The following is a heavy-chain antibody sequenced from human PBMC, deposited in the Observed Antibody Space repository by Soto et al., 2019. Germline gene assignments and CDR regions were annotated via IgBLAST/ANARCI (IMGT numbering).Heavy chain of an antibody. D-gene: IGHD4-17*01. CDR3: AHRGYGDYPRDNWFDP. J-gene: IGHJ5*02. CDR2: IYWNDDK. CDR1: GFSLSTGGLG. V-gene: IGHV2-5*01. Sequence: QITLKESGPTLVKPTQTLTLTCTFSGFSLSTGGLGVGWLRQPPGRALEWLALIYWNDDKRYNPSLKSRLTITKDTYKNQVVLTMTNMDPVDTATYYCAHRGYGDYPRDNWFDPWGQGTLVTVSS.